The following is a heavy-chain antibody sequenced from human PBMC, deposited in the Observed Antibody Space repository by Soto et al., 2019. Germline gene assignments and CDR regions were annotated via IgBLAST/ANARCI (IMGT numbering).Heavy chain of an antibody. J-gene: IGHJ4*02. V-gene: IGHV5-51*01. CDR1: GYSFTSYW. Sequence: GESLKISCKASGYSFTSYWIGWVRQMPGKGLEWMGIIYPGDSNTRYSPSFQGQVTISADKSIDTAYLQWSSLKASDSAMYYCATHSDYGNYYNYWGQGTLVTVSS. CDR2: IYPGDSNT. CDR3: ATHSDYGNYYNY. D-gene: IGHD4-17*01.